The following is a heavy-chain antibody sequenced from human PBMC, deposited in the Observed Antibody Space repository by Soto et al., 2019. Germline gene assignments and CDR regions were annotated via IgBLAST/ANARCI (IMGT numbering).Heavy chain of an antibody. Sequence: QVQLVESGGGVVQPERSQRLSCTASKFTFASYCMHWVRQAPGEGLEWVGLISLDGTNKYYADAVKGRFTISRDNSKNTVYLQMNCLIPEYTAVYYCAREMIHMVMGCMSAMDVWGQGTPVTGS. J-gene: IGHJ6*02. V-gene: IGHV3-30*04. D-gene: IGHD2-8*01. CDR2: ISLDGTNK. CDR3: AREMIHMVMGCMSAMDV. CDR1: KFTFASYC.